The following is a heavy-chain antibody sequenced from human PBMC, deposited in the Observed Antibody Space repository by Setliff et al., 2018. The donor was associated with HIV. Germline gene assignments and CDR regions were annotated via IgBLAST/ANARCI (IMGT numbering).Heavy chain of an antibody. J-gene: IGHJ6*03. D-gene: IGHD3-10*01. CDR3: ARARGNYYGSGKVYYYYYYMDV. V-gene: IGHV1-2*06. CDR2: INPNNGGT. Sequence: GASVKVSCKASGYTFTDYYIHWVRQAPGQGLEWMGRINPNNGGTNYAQKFQGRVTMTRDTSISTAYTELSSLRSEDTAVYYCARARGNYYGSGKVYYYYYYMDVWGKGTTVTVSS. CDR1: GYTFTDYY.